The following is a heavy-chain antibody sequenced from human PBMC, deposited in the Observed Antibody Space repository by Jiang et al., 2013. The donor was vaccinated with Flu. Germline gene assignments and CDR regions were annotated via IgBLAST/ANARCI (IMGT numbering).Heavy chain of an antibody. V-gene: IGHV3-30-3*01. J-gene: IGHJ4*02. CDR3: ARGSMIVAVTVLPHFLYYFDY. CDR1: GFTFSSYA. D-gene: IGHD3-22*01. Sequence: VQLVESGGGVVQPGRSLRLSCAASGFTFSSYAMHWVRQAPGKGLEWVAVISYDGSNKYYADSVKGRFTISRDNSKNTLYLQMNSLRAEDTAVYYCARGSMIVAVTVLPHFLYYFDYWGQGTLVTVSS. CDR2: ISYDGSNK.